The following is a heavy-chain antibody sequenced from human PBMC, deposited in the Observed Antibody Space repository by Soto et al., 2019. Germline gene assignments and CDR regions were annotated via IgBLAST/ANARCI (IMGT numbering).Heavy chain of an antibody. J-gene: IGHJ6*02. CDR3: ARDLGLWFGESYYYYGMDV. CDR2: IYYSGST. V-gene: IGHV4-59*01. D-gene: IGHD3-10*01. Sequence: SETLSLTCTVSGGSISSYYWSWIRQPPGKGLEWIGYIYYSGSTNYNPSLKSRVTISVDTSKNQFSLKLSSVTAADTAVYYCARDLGLWFGESYYYYGMDVWGQGTTVT. CDR1: GGSISSYY.